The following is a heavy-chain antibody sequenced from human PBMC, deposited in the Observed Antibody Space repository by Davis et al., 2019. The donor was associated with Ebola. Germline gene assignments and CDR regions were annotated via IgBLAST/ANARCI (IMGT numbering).Heavy chain of an antibody. J-gene: IGHJ4*02. CDR2: TAYDGTNK. V-gene: IGHV3-30-3*01. CDR3: ARSPLRYGLGSWHLDY. D-gene: IGHD3-10*01. Sequence: GESLKISCAASGFNFNSYAMHWVRQAAGKGPEWVAVTAYDGTNKYYADSVKGRFTISRDNSKNSLYLQMDSLRAEDTAVYYCARSPLRYGLGSWHLDYWGQGTLVAVSS. CDR1: GFNFNSYA.